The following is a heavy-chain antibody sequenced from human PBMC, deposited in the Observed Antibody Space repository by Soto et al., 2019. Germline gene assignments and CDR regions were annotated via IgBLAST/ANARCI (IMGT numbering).Heavy chain of an antibody. V-gene: IGHV4-30-2*01. CDR1: GGSISSGCYS. J-gene: IGHJ4*02. D-gene: IGHD3-10*01. CDR2: INHSGST. Sequence: SSETLSLTCAVSGGSISSGCYSWSWIRQPPGKGLEWIGEINHSGSTNYNPSLKSRVTISVDTSKNQFSLKLSSVTAADTAVYYCAMGSGSHLVRYWGQGTLVTVSS. CDR3: AMGSGSHLVRY.